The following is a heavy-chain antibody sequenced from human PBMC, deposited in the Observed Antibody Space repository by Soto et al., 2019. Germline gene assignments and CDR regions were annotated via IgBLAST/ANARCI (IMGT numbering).Heavy chain of an antibody. CDR2: IWYDGSNK. V-gene: IGHV3-33*01. CDR3: ARSLSGVRSIDY. CDR1: GFTFSSYG. Sequence: QPGGSLRLSCAASGFTFSSYGMHWVRQAPGRGLVWVAFIWYDGSNKYYADSVKGRFIISRDNSKNTLYLQMNSLRAEDTAIYYCARSLSGVRSIDYWGQGTLVTVSS. J-gene: IGHJ4*02. D-gene: IGHD3-10*01.